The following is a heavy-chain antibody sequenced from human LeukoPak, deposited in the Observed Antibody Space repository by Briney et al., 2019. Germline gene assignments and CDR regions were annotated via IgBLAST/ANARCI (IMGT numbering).Heavy chain of an antibody. J-gene: IGHJ4*02. V-gene: IGHV4-30-4*01. CDR1: GGSISSGDYY. CDR3: ARFPADSYDSSGPFDY. Sequence: PSETLSLTCTVSGGSISSGDYYWSWIRQPPGKGLEWIGYIYYSGSTYYNPSLKSRVTISVDTSKNQFSLKLSSVTAADTAVYYCARFPADSYDSSGPFDYWGQGTLVTVSS. D-gene: IGHD3-22*01. CDR2: IYYSGST.